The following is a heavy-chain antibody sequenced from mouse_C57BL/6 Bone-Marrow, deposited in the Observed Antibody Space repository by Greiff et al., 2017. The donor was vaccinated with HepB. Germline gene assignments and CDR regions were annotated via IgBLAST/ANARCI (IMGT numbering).Heavy chain of an antibody. CDR3: TFYGRRSGDWFAY. Sequence: VQLQQSGAELVRPGASVKLSCTASGFNIKDYYMHWVKQRPEQGLEWIGWIDPENGDTEYASKFQGKATITADTTSNTAYLQISRLTSEDTAVYYCTFYGRRSGDWFAYWGQGTLVTVSA. CDR1: GFNIKDYY. J-gene: IGHJ3*01. D-gene: IGHD1-1*01. CDR2: IDPENGDT. V-gene: IGHV14-4*01.